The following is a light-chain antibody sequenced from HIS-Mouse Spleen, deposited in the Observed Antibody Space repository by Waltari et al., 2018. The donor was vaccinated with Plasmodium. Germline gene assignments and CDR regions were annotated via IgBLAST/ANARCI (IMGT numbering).Light chain of an antibody. V-gene: IGLV2-11*01. Sequence: QSALTQPRSVSGSPGQSVPISCTGTSSDVGGYNYVSWYQQHPGKTPNLMIYDVRKRPSGVPDRFSGSKSGNTASLTISGLQAEDEADYYCCSYAGSYTLVFGGGTKLTVL. CDR3: CSYAGSYTLV. CDR1: SSDVGGYNY. J-gene: IGLJ2*01. CDR2: DVR.